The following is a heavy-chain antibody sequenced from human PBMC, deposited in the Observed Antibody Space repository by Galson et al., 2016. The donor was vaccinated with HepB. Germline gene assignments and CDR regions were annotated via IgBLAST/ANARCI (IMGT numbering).Heavy chain of an antibody. J-gene: IGHJ4*02. V-gene: IGHV3-33*06. Sequence: SLRLSCATSGFIFSTYGMHWVRQAPGKGLEWVAVIWADGTNEYYADSVKSRFTISRDNSKNTLYLQMNSLRGDDTGLYYCAKETVTTPTASGDYLPYFDYWGQGTLVTVSS. CDR2: IWADGTNE. CDR1: GFIFSTYG. CDR3: AKETVTTPTASGDYLPYFDY. D-gene: IGHD4-17*01.